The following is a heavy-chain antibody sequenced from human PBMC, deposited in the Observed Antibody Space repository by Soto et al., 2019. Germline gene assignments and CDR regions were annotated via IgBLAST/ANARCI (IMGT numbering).Heavy chain of an antibody. J-gene: IGHJ6*02. CDR2: IDPSDSYT. CDR3: ARRTDYGDYEYYYGMDV. CDR1: GYSFTSYW. D-gene: IGHD4-17*01. V-gene: IGHV5-10-1*01. Sequence: GKSLKISCKGSGYSFTSYWISWVRQMPGKGLEWMGRIDPSDSYTNYSPSFQGHVTISAGKSISTAYLQWSSLKASDTAMYYCARRTDYGDYEYYYGMDVWGQGTTVTVSS.